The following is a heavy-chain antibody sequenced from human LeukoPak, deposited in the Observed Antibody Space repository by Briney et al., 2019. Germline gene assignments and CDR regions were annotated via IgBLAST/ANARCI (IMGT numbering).Heavy chain of an antibody. J-gene: IGHJ3*02. D-gene: IGHD6-13*01. Sequence: ASVKVSCKASGGTFSSYAISWVRQAPGQGLVWMGGIIPIFGTANYAQKFQGRVTITTDESTSTAYMELSSLRSEDTAVYYCARGLTAGYSSSSGAFDIWGQGTMVTVSS. V-gene: IGHV1-69*05. CDR3: ARGLTAGYSSSSGAFDI. CDR2: IIPIFGTA. CDR1: GGTFSSYA.